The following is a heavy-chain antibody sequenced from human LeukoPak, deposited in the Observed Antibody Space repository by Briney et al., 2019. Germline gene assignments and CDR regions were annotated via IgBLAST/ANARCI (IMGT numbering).Heavy chain of an antibody. CDR3: ARGIFSFDY. CDR1: GGSISGYY. J-gene: IGHJ4*02. Sequence: PSETLSLTCTVSGGSISGYYWSWIRQPPGKGLEWIGYIYYSGSTNYNPSLKSRVTVSVDTSKNQFSLKLSSVTTADTAVYYCARGIFSFDYWGQGTLVTVSS. V-gene: IGHV4-59*01. D-gene: IGHD2-15*01. CDR2: IYYSGST.